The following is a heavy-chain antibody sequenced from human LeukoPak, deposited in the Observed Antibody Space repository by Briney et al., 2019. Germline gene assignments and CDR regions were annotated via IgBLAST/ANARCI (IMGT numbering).Heavy chain of an antibody. J-gene: IGHJ4*02. Sequence: ASVKVSCKASGYTFTVYFMHWVRQALGQGLEWMGWINPNSGGTNDTQKFQGRVTMTRDTSISTAYMELSRLRSDDTAVYYCARELNYDSSGYYFDYWGQGTLVTVSS. CDR1: GYTFTVYF. CDR2: INPNSGGT. CDR3: ARELNYDSSGYYFDY. D-gene: IGHD3-22*01. V-gene: IGHV1-2*02.